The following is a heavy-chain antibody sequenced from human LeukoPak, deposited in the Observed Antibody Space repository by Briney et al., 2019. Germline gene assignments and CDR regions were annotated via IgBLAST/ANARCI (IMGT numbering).Heavy chain of an antibody. J-gene: IGHJ4*02. CDR1: GGSISSYS. Sequence: PSETLSLTCTVSGGSISSYSWSWIRQPPGKGLEWLGYIHYSGNINHNPSLKSRATISVDTSKNQFSLKLSSVTTADTAVYYCARGDYYTAPFDYWGQGTLVTVSS. CDR2: IHYSGNI. D-gene: IGHD3-10*01. CDR3: ARGDYYTAPFDY. V-gene: IGHV4-59*01.